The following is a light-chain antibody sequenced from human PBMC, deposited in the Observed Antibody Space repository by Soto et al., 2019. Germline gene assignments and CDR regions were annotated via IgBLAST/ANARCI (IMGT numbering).Light chain of an antibody. CDR2: GAS. CDR1: QSVSGN. J-gene: IGKJ1*01. CDR3: QQYNNWPPT. Sequence: EIGIRQSPATMSVSPGERDTLSCGASQSVSGNLAWYQQKPGQAPRLLIYGASTRATGIPARFSGSGSGTEFTLTISSLQSEDFAVYYCQQYNNWPPTFGQGTKVEIK. V-gene: IGKV3D-15*01.